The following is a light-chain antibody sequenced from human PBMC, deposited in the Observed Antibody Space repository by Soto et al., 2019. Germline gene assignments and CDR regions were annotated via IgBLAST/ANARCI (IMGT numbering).Light chain of an antibody. Sequence: DIQMTQSPSSLFASVGDRVTITCRASQSISAYLNWYQQRPGKAPSLLIYAATRLHSGFPSRFSGSGSGTDFTLTISSLQPEDFATDYCQRSYRSISFGQGTRLEMK. V-gene: IGKV1-39*01. J-gene: IGKJ5*01. CDR1: QSISAY. CDR2: AAT. CDR3: QRSYRSIS.